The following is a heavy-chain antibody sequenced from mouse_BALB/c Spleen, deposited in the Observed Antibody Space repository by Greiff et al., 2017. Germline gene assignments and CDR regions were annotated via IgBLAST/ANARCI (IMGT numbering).Heavy chain of an antibody. D-gene: IGHD1-1*01. Sequence: EVQLQQSGPGLVKPSQSLSLTCTVTGYSITSDYAWNWIRQFPGNKLEWMGYISYSGSTSYNPSLKSRISITRDTSKNQFFLQLNSVTTEDTATYYCARWYGKYYFDYWGQGTTLTVSS. J-gene: IGHJ2*01. CDR3: ARWYGKYYFDY. CDR1: GYSITSDYA. V-gene: IGHV3-2*02. CDR2: ISYSGST.